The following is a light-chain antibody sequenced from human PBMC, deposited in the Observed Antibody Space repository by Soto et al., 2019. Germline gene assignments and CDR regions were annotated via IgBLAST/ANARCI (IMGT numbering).Light chain of an antibody. J-gene: IGKJ2*01. Sequence: LSASLGDRVPMPCRASQSLDRDYLAWYQQKPGKAPNLLIYAASSLQSGVPSRFSGSGSGTDFTLTISSLQPEDFATYYCQQSYSTLMYTFGQGTKVDIK. CDR2: AAS. CDR1: QSLDRDY. V-gene: IGKV1-39*01. CDR3: QQSYSTLMYT.